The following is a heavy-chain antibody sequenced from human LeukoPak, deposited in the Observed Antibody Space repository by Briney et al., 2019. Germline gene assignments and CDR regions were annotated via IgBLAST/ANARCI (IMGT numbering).Heavy chain of an antibody. CDR2: FYPGDSDT. CDR3: ARGTDTVTTYYFDY. CDR1: GYSFTSYW. D-gene: IGHD4-11*01. Sequence: GESLKISCKGSGYSFTSYWIGWVRQMPGKGLEWMGNFYPGDSDTRYSPSFQGQVYLSAGKSISTAYLQAMSLTGSRTAMSFCARGTDTVTTYYFDYWGQGTLVTVSS. J-gene: IGHJ4*02. V-gene: IGHV5-51*01.